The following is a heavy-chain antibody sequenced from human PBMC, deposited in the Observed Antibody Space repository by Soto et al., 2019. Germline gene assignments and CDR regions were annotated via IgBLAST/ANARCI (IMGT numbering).Heavy chain of an antibody. CDR2: IYYSGST. D-gene: IGHD5-18*01. V-gene: IGHV4-59*01. J-gene: IGHJ6*02. CDR3: ARLRGHSYGWDVYYYYGMDV. CDR1: GGSISSYY. Sequence: SETLSLTCTVSGGSISSYYWSWIRQPPGKGLEWIGYIYYSGSTNYNPSLKSRVTISVDTSKNQFSLKLSSVTAADTAVYYCARLRGHSYGWDVYYYYGMDVWGQGTTVTVSS.